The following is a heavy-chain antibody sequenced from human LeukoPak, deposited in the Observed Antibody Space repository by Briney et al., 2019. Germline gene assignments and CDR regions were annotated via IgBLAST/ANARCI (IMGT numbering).Heavy chain of an antibody. J-gene: IGHJ4*02. D-gene: IGHD6-13*01. Sequence: GESLKISCKGSGYSFTSYWIGWVRQMPGKGLEWMGIIYPGDSDTRYSPSFQGQVTISADKSISTAYLQWSSLKASDTAMYYCARMYSNTQGLLQGFDYWGQGTLVTVSS. CDR1: GYSFTSYW. V-gene: IGHV5-51*01. CDR2: IYPGDSDT. CDR3: ARMYSNTQGLLQGFDY.